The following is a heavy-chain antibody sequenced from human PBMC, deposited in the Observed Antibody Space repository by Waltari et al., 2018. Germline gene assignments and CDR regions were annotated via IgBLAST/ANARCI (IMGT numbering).Heavy chain of an antibody. J-gene: IGHJ4*02. CDR2: INHSGST. CDR1: GGSFSGYY. D-gene: IGHD2-15*01. CDR3: VVVVAATLEDY. Sequence: QVQLQQWGAGLLKPSETLSLTCAVYGGSFSGYYWSWIRQPPGKGLEWIGEINHSGSTNYKPSLKSRVTISVDTSKNQFSLKLSSVTAADTAVYYCVVVVAATLEDYWGQGTLVTVSS. V-gene: IGHV4-34*01.